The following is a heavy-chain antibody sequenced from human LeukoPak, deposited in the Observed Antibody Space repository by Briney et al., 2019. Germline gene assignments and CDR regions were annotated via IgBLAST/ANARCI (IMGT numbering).Heavy chain of an antibody. Sequence: SQTLSLTCSVSGGSISSGSYYWSWIRQPAGKGLERIGRIYTSGSTNYNPSLKSRGTISVDTSKNQFSLKLSSVTAADTAVYYCARDLLRLNYYYMAVWGKGTTVTVSS. CDR1: GGSISSGSYY. V-gene: IGHV4-61*02. CDR3: ARDLLRLNYYYMAV. J-gene: IGHJ6*03. D-gene: IGHD3-3*01. CDR2: IYTSGST.